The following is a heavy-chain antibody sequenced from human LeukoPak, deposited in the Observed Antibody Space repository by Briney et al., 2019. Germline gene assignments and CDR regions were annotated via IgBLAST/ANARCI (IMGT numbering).Heavy chain of an antibody. Sequence: PGGSLRLSCAASGFTFSSYAMHWVRQAPGKGLEWVAVISYDGSNKYYADSVKGRFTISRDNSKNTLYLQMNSLRAEDTAVYYCARVPTGDTVTTFEPDYWGQGTLVTVSS. CDR2: ISYDGSNK. CDR1: GFTFSSYA. V-gene: IGHV3-30*04. D-gene: IGHD4-17*01. CDR3: ARVPTGDTVTTFEPDY. J-gene: IGHJ4*02.